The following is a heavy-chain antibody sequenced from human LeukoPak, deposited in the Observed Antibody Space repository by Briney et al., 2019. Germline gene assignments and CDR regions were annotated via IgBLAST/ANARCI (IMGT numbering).Heavy chain of an antibody. V-gene: IGHV3-48*03. D-gene: IGHD6-19*01. CDR3: ARGRVGYYASSGFCFDY. CDR1: GFTFSSYE. Sequence: GGSLRLSCAASGFTFSSYEMNWVRQAPGKGLEWVSYISSSGSTIYYADSVKGRFTISRDNAKNSVYLQVNSLRSEDAAVYYCARGRVGYYASSGFCFDYWGQGTLVIVSS. J-gene: IGHJ4*02. CDR2: ISSSGSTI.